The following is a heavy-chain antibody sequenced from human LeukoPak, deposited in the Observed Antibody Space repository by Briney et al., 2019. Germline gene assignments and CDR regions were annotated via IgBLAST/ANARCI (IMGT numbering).Heavy chain of an antibody. J-gene: IGHJ4*02. Sequence: ASEKVSCRASGYTFSGDYIHWMRQAPGQGLEWMGWINHNNGGTNYARKFQGRVTMTRDTSITTTYMELISLRSDDTAVYYCARGGPKPIMGAADCWGQGTLVTVSS. CDR2: INHNNGGT. D-gene: IGHD1-26*01. V-gene: IGHV1-2*02. CDR3: ARGGPKPIMGAADC. CDR1: GYTFSGDY.